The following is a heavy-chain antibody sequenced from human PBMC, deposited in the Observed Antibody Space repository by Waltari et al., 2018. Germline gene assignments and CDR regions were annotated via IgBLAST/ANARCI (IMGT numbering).Heavy chain of an antibody. J-gene: IGHJ4*02. CDR1: GGSFSGYY. D-gene: IGHD3-10*01. CDR2: INHKGST. Sequence: QVQLQQWGAGLLKPSETLSLTCAVYGGSFSGYYWSWIRQPPGKGLEWIGEINHKGSTNYHPSLNSRVTISVDTSKNQFSLKLSSVTAADTAVYYCARGRGLLSDSYDYWGQGTLVTVSS. V-gene: IGHV4-34*01. CDR3: ARGRGLLSDSYDY.